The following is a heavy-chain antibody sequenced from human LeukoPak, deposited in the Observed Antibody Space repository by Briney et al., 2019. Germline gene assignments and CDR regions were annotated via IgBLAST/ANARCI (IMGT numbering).Heavy chain of an antibody. Sequence: HPGGSLRLSCAASGFTVSSNYMSWVRQAPGKGLGWVSVIYSGGSTYYADSVKGRFTISRDNSKNTLYLQMNSLRAEDTAVYYCARDMYSSSSMNYYYYYYMDVWGKGTTVTVSS. CDR3: ARDMYSSSSMNYYYYYYMDV. V-gene: IGHV3-53*01. J-gene: IGHJ6*03. D-gene: IGHD6-6*01. CDR2: IYSGGST. CDR1: GFTVSSNY.